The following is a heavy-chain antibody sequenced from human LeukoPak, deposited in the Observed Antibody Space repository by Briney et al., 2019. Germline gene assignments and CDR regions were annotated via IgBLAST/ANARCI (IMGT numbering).Heavy chain of an antibody. CDR1: GYSFIDYW. V-gene: IGHV5-51*01. Sequence: RGESLKISCKGSGYSFIDYWIAWVRQMPGKDVEWLGTIYPGTSETRYSPSFQGQVTISADKSITTAHLQWSGLKAAETAMYFCARDAGGYPDYWGQGTLVTVSS. CDR3: ARDAGGYPDY. D-gene: IGHD2-8*02. J-gene: IGHJ4*02. CDR2: IYPGTSET.